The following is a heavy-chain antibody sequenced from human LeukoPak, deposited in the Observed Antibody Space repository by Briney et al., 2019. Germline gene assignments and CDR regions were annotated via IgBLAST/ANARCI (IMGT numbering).Heavy chain of an antibody. V-gene: IGHV4-39*01. Sequence: PSETLSLTCTVSGGSISSSSYYWGWIRQPPGKGLEWIGSIYYSGSTYYNPSLKSRVTISVDTSKNQFSLKLSSVTAADTAVYYRARHIRVPYAFDIWGQGTMVTVSS. CDR2: IYYSGST. J-gene: IGHJ3*02. CDR1: GGSISSSSYY. CDR3: ARHIRVPYAFDI.